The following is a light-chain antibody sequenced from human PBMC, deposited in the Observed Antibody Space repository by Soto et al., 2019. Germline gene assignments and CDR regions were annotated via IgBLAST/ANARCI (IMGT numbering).Light chain of an antibody. CDR1: SGHSDYP. V-gene: IGLV4-69*01. J-gene: IGLJ2*01. CDR2: VNSDGSN. Sequence: QLVLTQSPSASASLGASIKLTCTLSSGHSDYPIAWHQQQPEKGPRYLMMVNSDGSNNRRSGIPGRFSGSSSGAERYLTISTLQSEDEADYFCQAWDTGLHVAFGGRTKLTVL. CDR3: QAWDTGLHVA.